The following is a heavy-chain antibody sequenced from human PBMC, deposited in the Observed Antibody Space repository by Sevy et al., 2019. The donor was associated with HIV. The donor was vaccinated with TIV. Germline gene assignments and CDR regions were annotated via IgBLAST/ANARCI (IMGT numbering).Heavy chain of an antibody. V-gene: IGHV3-15*01. J-gene: IGHJ4*02. D-gene: IGHD3-10*01. CDR2: IKSKSDAGTT. CDR1: EDSEFTFSKAW. Sequence: GGSLRLSCAASEDSEFTFSKAWMTWVRQAPGKGPEWVGRIKSKSDAGTTDYAAPVKGRFTISRDNSKNTLYLQMNSLRAEDTAVYYCARGTDYYGSGSYYNVPSDYWGQGTLVTVSS. CDR3: ARGTDYYGSGSYYNVPSDY.